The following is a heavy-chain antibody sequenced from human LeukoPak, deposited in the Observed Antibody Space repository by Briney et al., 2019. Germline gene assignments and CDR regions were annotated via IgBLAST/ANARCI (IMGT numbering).Heavy chain of an antibody. J-gene: IGHJ4*02. CDR1: GYTFTSYG. Sequence: ASVTVSCKASGYTFTSYGISWVRQAPGQGLEWMGWISAYNGNTNYAQKLQGRVTMTTDTSTSTAYMELRSLRSDDTAVYYCARSRSLVGASNYWGQGTLVTVSS. V-gene: IGHV1-18*01. CDR3: ARSRSLVGASNY. CDR2: ISAYNGNT. D-gene: IGHD1-26*01.